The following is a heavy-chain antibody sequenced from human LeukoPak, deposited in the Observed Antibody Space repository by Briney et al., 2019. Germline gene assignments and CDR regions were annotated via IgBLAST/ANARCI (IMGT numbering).Heavy chain of an antibody. CDR2: IDPSDSYT. CDR3: ARHFGYGDYLDV. V-gene: IGHV5-10-1*01. J-gene: IGHJ6*03. Sequence: GESLKISCKGSGYSFTSYWIGWVRQMPGKGLEWMGRIDPSDSYTNYSPSFQGHVTISADKSISTAYLQWSSLKASDTAMYYRARHFGYGDYLDVWGQGTTVTVSS. D-gene: IGHD4-17*01. CDR1: GYSFTSYW.